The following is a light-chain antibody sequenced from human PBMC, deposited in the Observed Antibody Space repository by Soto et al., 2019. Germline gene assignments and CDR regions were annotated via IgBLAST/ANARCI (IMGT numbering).Light chain of an antibody. J-gene: IGLJ3*02. CDR2: EVR. CDR3: SSYTTTSTLV. CDR1: NRDVGSYNL. V-gene: IGLV2-14*01. Sequence: QLVLTQPASVSGSPGQSITIACTGTNRDVGSYNLVSWYQQRPGEAPKLIISEVRNRPSGISYRFTGSKSGNTASLTISGLQAEDEGDYYCSSYTTTSTLVFGGGTKLTVL.